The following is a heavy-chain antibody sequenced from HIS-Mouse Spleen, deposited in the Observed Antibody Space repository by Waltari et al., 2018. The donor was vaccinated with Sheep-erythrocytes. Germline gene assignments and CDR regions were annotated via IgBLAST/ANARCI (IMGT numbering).Heavy chain of an antibody. J-gene: IGHJ3*02. CDR1: GFTVSSNY. Sequence: EVQLVESGGGLIQPGGSLRLSCVASGFTVSSNYMSWVRQAPGKGLEWVSVIYSGGSTYYADSVKGRFTISRDNSKNTLYLQMNSLRAEDTAVYYCARGHPDYGDYDAFDIWCQGTMVTVSS. CDR3: ARGHPDYGDYDAFDI. D-gene: IGHD4-17*01. V-gene: IGHV3-53*01. CDR2: IYSGGST.